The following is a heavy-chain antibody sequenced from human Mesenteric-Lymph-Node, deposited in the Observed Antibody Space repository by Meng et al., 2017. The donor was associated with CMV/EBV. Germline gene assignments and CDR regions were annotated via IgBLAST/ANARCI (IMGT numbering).Heavy chain of an antibody. CDR1: GGSISSYH. D-gene: IGHD1-14*01. V-gene: IGHV4-59*01. CDR2: IDDSEKT. CDR3: ARDNRGKRYPLGSYYYGMDV. J-gene: IGHJ6*02. Sequence: SETLSLTCTVSGGSISSYHWSWIRQPPGKGLEWIGNIDDSEKTSYNPSLKSRVSMSVDTSKNHLSLTLRSVTAADTAVYYCARDNRGKRYPLGSYYYGMDVWGQGTTVTVSS.